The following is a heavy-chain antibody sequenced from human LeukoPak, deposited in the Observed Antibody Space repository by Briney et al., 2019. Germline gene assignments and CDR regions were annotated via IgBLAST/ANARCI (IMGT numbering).Heavy chain of an antibody. J-gene: IGHJ5*02. Sequence: PSETLSLTCTVSGGSISISNYYWGWIRQPPGKGLEWIGSIYYSGSTYYNPSLKSRVTISVDTAKNQFSLKLSSVTAADTAVYYCARVPGGAAKPAGWFDPWGQGTLVTVSS. CDR2: IYYSGST. D-gene: IGHD6-13*01. V-gene: IGHV4-39*01. CDR1: GGSISISNYY. CDR3: ARVPGGAAKPAGWFDP.